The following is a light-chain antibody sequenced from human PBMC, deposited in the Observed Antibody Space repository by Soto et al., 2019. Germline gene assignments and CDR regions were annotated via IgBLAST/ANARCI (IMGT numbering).Light chain of an antibody. J-gene: IGLJ2*01. Sequence: QSVLTQPPSVSGAPGQRVTISCTGSSFNIGAGYDVHWYQQLPGTAPKLLIYVNTNRPSGVPDRFSGSKSGTSASLAITGLQAEDEADYYCQSFDTSLSGSLFGGGTKLTVL. CDR2: VNT. CDR3: QSFDTSLSGSL. CDR1: SFNIGAGYD. V-gene: IGLV1-40*01.